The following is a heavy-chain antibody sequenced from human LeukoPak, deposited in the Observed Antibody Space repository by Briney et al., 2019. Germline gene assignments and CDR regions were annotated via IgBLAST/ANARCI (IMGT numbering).Heavy chain of an antibody. V-gene: IGHV3-21*01. D-gene: IGHD3/OR15-3a*01. CDR2: IRSSSTYT. CDR1: GFTFSSYS. CDR3: ARDKDDFCDY. J-gene: IGHJ4*02. Sequence: PGGSLRLSCAASGFTFSSYSMNWVRQAPGKGLEWVSSIRSSSTYTYYADSVKGRFTISRDNAKNYLYLQMNSLTADDTAVYYCARDKDDFCDYWGQGTLVTVSS.